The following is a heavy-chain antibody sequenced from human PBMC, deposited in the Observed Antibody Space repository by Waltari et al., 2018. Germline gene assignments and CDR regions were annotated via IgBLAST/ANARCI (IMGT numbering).Heavy chain of an antibody. V-gene: IGHV3-48*01. J-gene: IGHJ4*02. CDR1: GFTFSSYS. CDR2: ISSSSSPI. Sequence: EVQLVESGGGLVQPGGSLRLSCAASGFTFSSYSMNWVRQAPGKGLGWVSYISSSSSPIYYADSVKGRFTISRDNAKNSVYLQMNSLRSEDTAVYYCARDRRYFDYWGQGTLVTVSS. CDR3: ARDRRYFDY.